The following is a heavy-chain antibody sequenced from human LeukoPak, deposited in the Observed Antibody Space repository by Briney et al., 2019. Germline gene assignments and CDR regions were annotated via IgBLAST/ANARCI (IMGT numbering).Heavy chain of an antibody. CDR2: ISAYNGNT. Sequence: ASVKVSCTASGYTFTSYGISWVRQAPGQGLEWMGWISAYNGNTNYAQKLQGRVTMTTDTSTSTAYMELRSLRSDDTAVYYCARGPPYYYDSSGYYHSRSWDYWGQGTLVTVSS. CDR1: GYTFTSYG. V-gene: IGHV1-18*01. J-gene: IGHJ4*02. CDR3: ARGPPYYYDSSGYYHSRSWDY. D-gene: IGHD3-22*01.